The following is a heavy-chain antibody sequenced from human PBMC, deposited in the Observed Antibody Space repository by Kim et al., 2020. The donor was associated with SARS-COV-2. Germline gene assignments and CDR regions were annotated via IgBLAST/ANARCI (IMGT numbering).Heavy chain of an antibody. CDR2: ISTGGTYI. CDR3: AKSGADYDSGALSLFSQFDY. CDR1: GFTFGRYY. J-gene: IGHJ4*02. V-gene: IGHV3-21*01. Sequence: GGSLRLSCAASGFTFGRYYMNWVRQAPGKGLEWVSSISTGGTYIYYADSVNGRFTISRDNTKNSLSLQMNSLRAEDTAVYYCAKSGADYDSGALSLFSQFDYWGQGPLVTVSS. D-gene: IGHD3-22*01.